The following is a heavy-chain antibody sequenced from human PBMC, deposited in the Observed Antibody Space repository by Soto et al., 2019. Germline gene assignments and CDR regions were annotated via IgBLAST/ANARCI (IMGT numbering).Heavy chain of an antibody. CDR3: ASSVVVPAATSDAFDI. Sequence: GASVKFSCKASGHTFTSYGISWVRQAPGQGLEWMGWISAYNGNTNYAQKLQGRVTMTTNTSTSTAYMELRSLRSEDTAVHYCASSVVVPAATSDAFDIWGQGTMVTVSS. J-gene: IGHJ3*02. D-gene: IGHD2-2*01. CDR2: ISAYNGNT. CDR1: GHTFTSYG. V-gene: IGHV1-18*01.